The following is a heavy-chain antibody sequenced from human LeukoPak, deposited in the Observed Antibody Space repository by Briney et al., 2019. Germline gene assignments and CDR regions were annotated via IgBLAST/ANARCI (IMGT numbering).Heavy chain of an antibody. CDR2: ISDDGRT. J-gene: IGHJ5*02. V-gene: IGHV4-59*01. Sequence: SETLSLTCTVSGGSISTYYWTWIRRPPGKGLEWIGCISDDGRTTEHPSLNSRVTLSLDASKNQISLNLRFVTAADTAVYYCAKQPYDFSNWFDPWGQGTLVTVSS. CDR1: GGSISTYY. D-gene: IGHD3-3*01. CDR3: AKQPYDFSNWFDP.